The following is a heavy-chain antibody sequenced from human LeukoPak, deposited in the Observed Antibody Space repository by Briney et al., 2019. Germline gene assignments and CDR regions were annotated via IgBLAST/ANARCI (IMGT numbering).Heavy chain of an antibody. Sequence: ASVKVSCKASGYTFTSYGISWVRQAPGQGLEWMGWISANNGNTNYAQNLQSRVTMTTDTSTSTSYMELRSLRSDDTAVYYCASFPGYCSGGGCYSIFGSNYWGQGTLVTVSS. CDR2: ISANNGNT. V-gene: IGHV1-18*01. J-gene: IGHJ4*02. CDR1: GYTFTSYG. D-gene: IGHD2-15*01. CDR3: ASFPGYCSGGGCYSIFGSNY.